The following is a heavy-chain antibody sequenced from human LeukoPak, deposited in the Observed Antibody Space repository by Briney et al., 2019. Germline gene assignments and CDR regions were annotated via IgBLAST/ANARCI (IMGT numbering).Heavy chain of an antibody. Sequence: ASVKVSCKASRGTFSSYAISWVRQAPGQRLEWMGLINPTGGSTGYAQKFQGRDTMTRDMSTSTDYMELSSLRSEDTTIYYCARDNSVGDNALWFDPWGQGTLVTVSS. V-gene: IGHV1-46*01. D-gene: IGHD1-26*01. CDR3: ARDNSVGDNALWFDP. CDR2: INPTGGST. CDR1: RGTFSSYA. J-gene: IGHJ5*02.